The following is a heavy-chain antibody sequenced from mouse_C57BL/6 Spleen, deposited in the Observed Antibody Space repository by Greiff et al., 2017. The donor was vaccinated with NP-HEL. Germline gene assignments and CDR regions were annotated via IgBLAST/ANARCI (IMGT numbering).Heavy chain of an antibody. CDR1: GFTFSDYY. CDR2: ISNGGGST. V-gene: IGHV5-12*01. J-gene: IGHJ1*03. CDR3: ARQGSNSYFDV. Sequence: EVKLMESGGGLVQPGGSLKLSCAASGFTFSDYYMYWVRQTPEKRLEWVAYISNGGGSTYYPDTVKGRFTISRDNAKNTLYLQLSRLKSEDTAMYYCARQGSNSYFDVWGTGTTVTVSS. D-gene: IGHD5-1*01.